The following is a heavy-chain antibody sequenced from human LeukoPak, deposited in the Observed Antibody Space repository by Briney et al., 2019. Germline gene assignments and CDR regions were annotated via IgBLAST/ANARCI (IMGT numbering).Heavy chain of an antibody. CDR2: ISYTGSA. Sequence: VKPSETLSLTCTVSGGSIVSYYWSWIRQSPGTGLEWIGYISYTGSANYNHSLKSRVTLSVDTSKNQFSLNLKSVTAADTAVYYCAGGVMLGTSGSYYFDHWGQGSLVTVSS. CDR1: GGSIVSYY. D-gene: IGHD2-8*02. CDR3: AGGVMLGTSGSYYFDH. V-gene: IGHV4-59*01. J-gene: IGHJ4*02.